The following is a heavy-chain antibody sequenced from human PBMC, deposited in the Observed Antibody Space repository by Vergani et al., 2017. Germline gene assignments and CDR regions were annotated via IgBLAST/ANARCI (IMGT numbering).Heavy chain of an antibody. CDR3: ARGYCSGGSCYGWFDP. J-gene: IGHJ5*02. CDR1: GYTFTSYD. CDR2: MNPNSGNT. D-gene: IGHD2-15*01. V-gene: IGHV1-8*01. Sequence: QVQLVQSGAEVKKPGASVKVSCKASGYTFTSYDINWVRQATGQGLEWMGWMNPNSGNTGYAQKFQGRVTMTRNTSISTAYMELSSLRSEDTAVYYGARGYCSGGSCYGWFDPWGQGTLVTVSS.